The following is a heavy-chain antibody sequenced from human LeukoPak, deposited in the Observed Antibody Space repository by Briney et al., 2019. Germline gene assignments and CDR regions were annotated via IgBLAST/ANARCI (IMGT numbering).Heavy chain of an antibody. Sequence: GGSLRLSCAASGFTFSNAWMNWVRQAPGKGLGWVGRIKSKTDGGTTDYAAPVKGRFTISRDDSKNTLYLQMNSLKTEDTAVYYCTTLMYYYDSSGYYDYFDYWGQGTLVTVSS. CDR2: IKSKTDGGTT. J-gene: IGHJ4*02. D-gene: IGHD3-22*01. CDR1: GFTFSNAW. CDR3: TTLMYYYDSSGYYDYFDY. V-gene: IGHV3-15*07.